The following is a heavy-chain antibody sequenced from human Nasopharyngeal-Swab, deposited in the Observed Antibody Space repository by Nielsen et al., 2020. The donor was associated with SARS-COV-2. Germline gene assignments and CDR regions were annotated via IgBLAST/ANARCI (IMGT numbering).Heavy chain of an antibody. D-gene: IGHD3-16*02. J-gene: IGHJ4*02. Sequence: GGSLRLSCAASGFTFSSYWMTWVRQAPGKGLDWVANIKQDGSEKYYVDSVKGRFTISRDNAKNSLFLQMNSLRAEDTAVYYCARDQLHHPYGYVWGSYRYTYFDYWGQGTLVTVSS. CDR3: ARDQLHHPYGYVWGSYRYTYFDY. CDR1: GFTFSSYW. CDR2: IKQDGSEK. V-gene: IGHV3-7*01.